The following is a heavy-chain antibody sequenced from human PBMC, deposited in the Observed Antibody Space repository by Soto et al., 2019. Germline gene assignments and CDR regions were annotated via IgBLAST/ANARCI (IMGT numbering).Heavy chain of an antibody. J-gene: IGHJ6*02. CDR2: ISGSGGST. D-gene: IGHD3-3*01. CDR3: AKGLYYDFWSGYGMDV. V-gene: IGHV3-23*01. Sequence: GGSLRLSCGASGFTFSSYAMSWVRQAPGKGLEWVSAISGSGGSTYYADSVKGRFTISRDNSKNTLYLQMNSLRAEDTAVYYCAKGLYYDFWSGYGMDVWGQGTTVTVSS. CDR1: GFTFSSYA.